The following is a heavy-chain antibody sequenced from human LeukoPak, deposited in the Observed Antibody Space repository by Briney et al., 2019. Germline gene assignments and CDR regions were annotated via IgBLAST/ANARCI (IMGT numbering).Heavy chain of an antibody. V-gene: IGHV3-30-3*01. CDR1: GFTFSSYA. D-gene: IGHD5-18*01. CDR2: ISYDGNNK. CDR3: ARESPQRSGYSYTH. J-gene: IGHJ4*02. Sequence: PGGSLRLSCAASGFTFSSYAMHWVRQAPGKGLEWVALISYDGNNKYYADSVKGRFTISRDNSKNTLYLQMNSLRPEDTAVYYCARESPQRSGYSYTHWGQGSLVTVSS.